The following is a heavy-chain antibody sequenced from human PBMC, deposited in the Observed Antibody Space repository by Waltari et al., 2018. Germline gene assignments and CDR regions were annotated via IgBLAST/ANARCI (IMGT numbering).Heavy chain of an antibody. CDR2: MNPNSGNT. D-gene: IGHD1-7*01. J-gene: IGHJ3*02. CDR1: GYTFTSYD. CDR3: VVGYGELLPDAFDI. V-gene: IGHV1-8*01. Sequence: QVQLVQSGAEVKKPGASVKVSCKASGYTFTSYDINWVRQATGQGREWMGWMNPNSGNTGYAQKFQGRVTMTMNTSRSTAYMELSSRRSEDTAVYYCVVGYGELLPDAFDIWGQGTMVTVSS.